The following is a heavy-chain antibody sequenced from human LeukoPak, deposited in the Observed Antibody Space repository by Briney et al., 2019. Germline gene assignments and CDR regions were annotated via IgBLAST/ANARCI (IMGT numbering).Heavy chain of an antibody. V-gene: IGHV4-59*01. Sequence: SETLSLTCTVSGGSISSYYWSWIRQPPGKGLEWIGYIYYSGSTNYNPSLKSRVTISVDTSKNQFSLKLGSVTAADTAVYYCARDRDDSSGYKVFDYWGQGTLVTVSS. D-gene: IGHD3-22*01. CDR2: IYYSGST. CDR3: ARDRDDSSGYKVFDY. CDR1: GGSISSYY. J-gene: IGHJ4*02.